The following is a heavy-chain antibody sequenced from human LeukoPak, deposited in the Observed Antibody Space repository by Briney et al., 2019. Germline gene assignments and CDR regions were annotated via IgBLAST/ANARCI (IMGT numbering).Heavy chain of an antibody. D-gene: IGHD3-22*01. CDR1: GFTFDDYA. CDR3: AKGRTYYYDSSAYPRPDAFDI. V-gene: IGHV3-9*03. Sequence: GRSLRLSCAAPGFTFDDYAMHWVRQAPGKGLEWVSSISWHSGSIGYADSVKGRFTISRDNAKNSLYLQMNSLRVEDMALYYCAKGRTYYYDSSAYPRPDAFDIWGQGTMVTVSS. J-gene: IGHJ3*02. CDR2: ISWHSGSI.